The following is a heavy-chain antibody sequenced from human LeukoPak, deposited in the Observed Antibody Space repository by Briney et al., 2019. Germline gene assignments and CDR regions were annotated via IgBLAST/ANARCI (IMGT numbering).Heavy chain of an antibody. Sequence: ASVKVSCKASGYTFTSYDINWVRQATGQGLEWMGWMNPNSGNTGYAQKFQGRVTITRNTSISTAYMELSDLRLEDTAVYYCAREYCSGGICHPKFDSWGQGTLVTVSS. CDR1: GYTFTSYD. V-gene: IGHV1-8*03. CDR3: AREYCSGGICHPKFDS. J-gene: IGHJ4*02. D-gene: IGHD2-15*01. CDR2: MNPNSGNT.